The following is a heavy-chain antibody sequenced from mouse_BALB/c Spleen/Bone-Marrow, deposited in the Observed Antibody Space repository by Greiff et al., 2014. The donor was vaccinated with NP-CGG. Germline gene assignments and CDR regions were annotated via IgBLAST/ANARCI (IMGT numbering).Heavy chain of an antibody. Sequence: VQLQQSGAELVKPGASVKLSCTASGFNIKDTYMHWVKQRPEQGLEWIGRIDPANGNTKYDQKFQGKATITADTSSITAYLQLSSLTSEDTAVYYCARYYYGSSYFDYWGQGTTLTVSS. CDR3: ARYYYGSSYFDY. J-gene: IGHJ2*01. V-gene: IGHV14-3*02. CDR2: IDPANGNT. D-gene: IGHD1-1*01. CDR1: GFNIKDTY.